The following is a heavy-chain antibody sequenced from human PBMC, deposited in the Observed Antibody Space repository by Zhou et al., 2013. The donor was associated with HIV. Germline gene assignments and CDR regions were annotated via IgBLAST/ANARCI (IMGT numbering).Heavy chain of an antibody. D-gene: IGHD3-9*01. V-gene: IGHV1-69*05. Sequence: QVQLVQSGAEVRKPGSSVKVSCKASGDTFSSFSFSWVRQAPGQGLEWMGGTIPIFGTADYAPKFQGRLTISTDESTTTVYMQLRSLRSDDTAVYYCASSLYYDILTGYYNANPWGQGTLVTVSS. CDR1: GDTFSSFS. CDR2: TIPIFGTA. CDR3: ASSLYYDILTGYYNANP. J-gene: IGHJ5*02.